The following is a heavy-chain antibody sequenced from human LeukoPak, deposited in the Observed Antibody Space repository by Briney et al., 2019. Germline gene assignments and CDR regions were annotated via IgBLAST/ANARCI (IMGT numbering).Heavy chain of an antibody. V-gene: IGHV4-59*01. CDR2: IYYSGST. Sequence: PSETLSLTCTVSGGSISSYYWSWIRQPPGKGLEWIGYIYYSGSTNYNPSLKSRVTISVDTSKNQFSLKLSSVTAADTAAYYCARVFTPGYCSSTSCQNYYYYYGMDVWGKGTTVTVSS. CDR3: ARVFTPGYCSSTSCQNYYYYYGMDV. D-gene: IGHD2-2*01. CDR1: GGSISSYY. J-gene: IGHJ6*04.